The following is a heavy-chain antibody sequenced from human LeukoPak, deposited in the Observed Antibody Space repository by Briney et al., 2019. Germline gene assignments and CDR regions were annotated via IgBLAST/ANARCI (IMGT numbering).Heavy chain of an antibody. V-gene: IGHV4-59*01. CDR1: GGSISSYY. Sequence: SETLSLTCTVSGGSISSYYWSWIRQPPGKGLEWTGYIYYSGSTNYNPSLKSRVTISVDTSKNQFSLKLSSVTAADTAVYYCARVSAYSSSYWGQGTLVTVSS. J-gene: IGHJ4*02. CDR3: ARVSAYSSSY. D-gene: IGHD6-6*01. CDR2: IYYSGST.